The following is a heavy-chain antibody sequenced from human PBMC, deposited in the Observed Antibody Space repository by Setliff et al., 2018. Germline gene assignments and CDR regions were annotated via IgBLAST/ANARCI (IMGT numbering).Heavy chain of an antibody. Sequence: SETLSLTCTVSGGSITSGRYYWGWIRQPPGQGLEWIASIHYSENTYYNQSLKTRVTISVDTSKSQFSLKLSFVTAADTAVYYCARHPSSGSYYIDVWGKGTTVTVSS. J-gene: IGHJ6*03. D-gene: IGHD1-26*01. V-gene: IGHV4-39*01. CDR3: ARHPSSGSYYIDV. CDR2: IHYSENT. CDR1: GGSITSGRYY.